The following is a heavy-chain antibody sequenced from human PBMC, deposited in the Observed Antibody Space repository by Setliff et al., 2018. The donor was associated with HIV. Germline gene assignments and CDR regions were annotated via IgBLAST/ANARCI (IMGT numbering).Heavy chain of an antibody. J-gene: IGHJ5*02. Sequence: PGGSLRLSCAASEFTVSDTHMTWVRQAPGKGLEWVSFIYSDGRTYYGGSVKGRFTISRDDSKNTLYLQMHSLRVEDTAAYYCAKGVKWLDPWGQGIQVTVSS. D-gene: IGHD3-16*01. CDR3: AKGVKWLDP. V-gene: IGHV3-53*01. CDR2: IYSDGRT. CDR1: EFTVSDTH.